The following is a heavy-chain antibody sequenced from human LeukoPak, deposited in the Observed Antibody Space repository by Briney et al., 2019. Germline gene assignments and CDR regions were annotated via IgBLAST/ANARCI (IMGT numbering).Heavy chain of an antibody. D-gene: IGHD5-24*01. CDR2: INPNSGGT. V-gene: IGHV1-2*02. CDR3: ARGDGYKVDY. J-gene: IGHJ4*02. CDR1: GYTFNNHG. Sequence: ASVKVSCKASGYTFNNHGISWVRQAPGQGLEWMGWINPNSGGTNYAQKFQGRVTMTRDTSISTAYMELSRLRSDDTAVYYCARGDGYKVDYWGQGTLVTVSS.